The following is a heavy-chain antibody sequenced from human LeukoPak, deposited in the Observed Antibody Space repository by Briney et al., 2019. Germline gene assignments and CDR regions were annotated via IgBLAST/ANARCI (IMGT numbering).Heavy chain of an antibody. J-gene: IGHJ4*02. V-gene: IGHV4-59*12. Sequence: SETLSLTCTVSGGSISSYYWSWIRQPPGKGREGMGYIYYSGSTNYNPSLKSRVTISVDTSKNQFSLKLSSVTAADKAVYYCARDLPGDFWSGYCLDYWGQGTLVTVSS. D-gene: IGHD3-3*01. CDR2: IYYSGST. CDR3: ARDLPGDFWSGYCLDY. CDR1: GGSISSYY.